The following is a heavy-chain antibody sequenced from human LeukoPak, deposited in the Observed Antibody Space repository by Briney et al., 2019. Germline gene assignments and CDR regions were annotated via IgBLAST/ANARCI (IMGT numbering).Heavy chain of an antibody. CDR3: ARFKRAGGWSYFDY. D-gene: IGHD4-23*01. J-gene: IGHJ4*02. Sequence: SETLSLTCTGSGGSISSYYWSWIRQPAGKGLEWIGHIYTSGSTNYNPSLKSRVTMSVDTSKTQFSLKLSSVTAADTAVYYCARFKRAGGWSYFDYWGQGTLVTVSS. CDR1: GGSISSYY. V-gene: IGHV4-4*07. CDR2: IYTSGST.